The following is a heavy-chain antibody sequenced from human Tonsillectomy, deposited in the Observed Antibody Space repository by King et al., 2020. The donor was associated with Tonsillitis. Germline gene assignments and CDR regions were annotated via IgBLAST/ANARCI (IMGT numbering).Heavy chain of an antibody. D-gene: IGHD3-16*01. CDR3: ARDPRYDSPQYYGLDV. CDR1: GLTVSSHY. Sequence: VQLVESGGDLVQPGGSLRLSCTASGLTVSSHYMSWVRQAPGKGLEWVSVIIGSGGTYYADSVKGRFTISRDSSKNTLYLQMNSLRAEDTAVYYCARDPRYDSPQYYGLDVGGQGTTVTVSS. CDR2: IIGSGGT. V-gene: IGHV3-66*01. J-gene: IGHJ6*02.